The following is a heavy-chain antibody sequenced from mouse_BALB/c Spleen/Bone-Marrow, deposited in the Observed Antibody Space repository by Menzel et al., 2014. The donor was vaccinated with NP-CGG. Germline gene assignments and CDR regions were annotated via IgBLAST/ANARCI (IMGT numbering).Heavy chain of an antibody. CDR3: APYYYGRWFTY. V-gene: IGHV14-3*02. CDR1: GFNIKDPY. D-gene: IGHD1-1*01. CDR2: IDPANGNT. J-gene: IGHJ3*01. Sequence: EVKLVESGAELVKPGASVKLSCTASGFNIKDPYMHWVKQRPEQGLEWIGRIDPANGNTKYDPKFQGKAIITTDTSSNTAYLQLSSLTSEDTAVYYCAPYYYGRWFTYWGQGTLVTVSA.